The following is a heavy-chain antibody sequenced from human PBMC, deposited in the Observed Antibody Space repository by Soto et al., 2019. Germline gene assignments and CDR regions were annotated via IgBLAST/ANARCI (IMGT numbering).Heavy chain of an antibody. V-gene: IGHV3-30*04. CDR2: ISFDGTNK. D-gene: IGHD3-22*01. J-gene: IGHJ6*02. Sequence: QVQLVESGGGVVQPERSQRLSCTASKFTFASYVMHWVRQAPGEGLEWVALISFDGTNKYYADSLKGRFTISRDNSKNTLYLQMNSLRPEDTAGYYCAREMIPMIMGGMSAMDVWGQGNTVTVS. CDR3: AREMIPMIMGGMSAMDV. CDR1: KFTFASYV.